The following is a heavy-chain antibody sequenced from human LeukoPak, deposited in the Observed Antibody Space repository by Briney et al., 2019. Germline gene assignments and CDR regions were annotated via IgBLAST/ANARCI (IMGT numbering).Heavy chain of an antibody. V-gene: IGHV3-23*01. Sequence: GGSLRLSCVASGFTFSPYTMTWVRQAPGKGLEWVSAISGSGDSTYYADSVKGRFTISRDNSKNTLYLQMNILRAEDTAVYYCSKSLGDIVVVAAAFDSWGQGALVTVSS. J-gene: IGHJ4*02. CDR3: SKSLGDIVVVAAAFDS. CDR2: ISGSGDST. D-gene: IGHD2-15*01. CDR1: GFTFSPYT.